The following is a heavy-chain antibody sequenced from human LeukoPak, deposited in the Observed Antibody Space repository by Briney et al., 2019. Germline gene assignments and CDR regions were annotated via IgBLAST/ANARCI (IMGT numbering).Heavy chain of an antibody. V-gene: IGHV3-53*01. CDR2: IGNSLTT. CDR3: AARKSGSNPFDY. J-gene: IGHJ4*02. CDR1: GFTFSDYY. D-gene: IGHD1-26*01. Sequence: GGSLRLSCAASGFTFSDYYMSWIRQAPGKGLEWVAIIGNSLTTYYAESLKGRFTISRDRSKNMVYLQLDSLTTEDTARYYCAARKSGSNPFDYWGQGTLVTVSS.